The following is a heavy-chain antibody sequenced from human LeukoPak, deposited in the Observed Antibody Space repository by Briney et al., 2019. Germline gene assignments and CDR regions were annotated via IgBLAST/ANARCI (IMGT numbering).Heavy chain of an antibody. D-gene: IGHD6-13*01. Sequence: SETLSLICSVWCGYMSCYFWRLIRQPPEKGLEVFGYSFYSGSTNYNPSLKSRVTISIDTSKNQFSLKLSSVTATDTAVYYCASGYSSSWPYYYYYMDVWGKGTTVTVSS. J-gene: IGHJ6*03. V-gene: IGHV4-59*08. CDR3: ASGYSSSWPYYYYYMDV. CDR1: CGYMSCYF. CDR2: SFYSGST.